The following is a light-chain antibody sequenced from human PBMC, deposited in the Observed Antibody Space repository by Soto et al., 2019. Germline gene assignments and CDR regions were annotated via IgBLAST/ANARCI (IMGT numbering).Light chain of an antibody. CDR2: DIN. V-gene: IGLV1-51*01. Sequence: QSVLTQPPSASAAPGQKVTISCSGSSSNIGNNYVSWYQQLPGTAPKLLIYDINQRPSGIPDRFSGSKSGTSATLGITGLQTGDEADYYCGTWDSSLSAYVFGTGTKVTVL. CDR3: GTWDSSLSAYV. J-gene: IGLJ1*01. CDR1: SSNIGNNY.